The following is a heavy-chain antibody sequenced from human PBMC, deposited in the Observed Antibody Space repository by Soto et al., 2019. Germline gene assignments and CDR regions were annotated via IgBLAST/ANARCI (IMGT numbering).Heavy chain of an antibody. J-gene: IGHJ4*02. CDR2: IIPIFGTA. D-gene: IGHD6-6*01. CDR1: GGTFSSYA. Sequence: QVQLVQSGAEVKKPGSSVKVSCKASGGTFSSYAISWVRQAPGQGLEWMGGIIPIFGTANYAQKIQGRVTITADKSTNTAYMERCSLRSEDTAVYYCARSIAARFPFDYWGQGTLVTVSS. V-gene: IGHV1-69*06. CDR3: ARSIAARFPFDY.